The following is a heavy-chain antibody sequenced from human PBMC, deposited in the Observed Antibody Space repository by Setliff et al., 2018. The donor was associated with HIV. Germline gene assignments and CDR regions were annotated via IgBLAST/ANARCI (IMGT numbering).Heavy chain of an antibody. V-gene: IGHV5-51*01. CDR2: IYPGDSHT. D-gene: IGHD1-20*01. Sequence: GESLKISCKGSGYSFTTYWIGWVRQMPGKGLEWLGIIYPGDSHTRYSPSFQGQVTISVDNSISTAYLQWSTLKASDTAIYYCARHITGISFFSYMDIWGTGTTDTVSS. J-gene: IGHJ6*03. CDR3: ARHITGISFFSYMDI. CDR1: GYSFTTYW.